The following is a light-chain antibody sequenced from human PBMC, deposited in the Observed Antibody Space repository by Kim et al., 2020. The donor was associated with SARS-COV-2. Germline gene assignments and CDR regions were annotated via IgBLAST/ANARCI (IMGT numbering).Light chain of an antibody. CDR1: QSLLHTDKKTD. CDR2: EVS. CDR3: MQSIQLPPT. Sequence: PASISCKSSQSLLHTDKKTDLYWYLQKPGQSPQMLIYEVSNRLSGVPERFSGSGSGTDFTLKMSRVEAEDVGVYYCMQSIQLPPTFGPGTKVDIK. J-gene: IGKJ3*01. V-gene: IGKV2D-29*02.